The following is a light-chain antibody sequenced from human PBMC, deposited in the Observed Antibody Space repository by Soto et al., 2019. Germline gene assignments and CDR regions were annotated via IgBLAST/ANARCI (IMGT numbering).Light chain of an antibody. CDR2: AAS. CDR3: QQSYLTPRT. V-gene: IGKV1-39*01. J-gene: IGKJ2*01. CDR1: QLISTH. Sequence: DIQMTQSPSSLSASVEDRVTISCRASQLISTHLNWYQQKPGKAPKLLIYAASSLQSGVPSRFSGGGSGTDFTLTISSLQPEDFATYYCQQSYLTPRTFGQGTKLQIK.